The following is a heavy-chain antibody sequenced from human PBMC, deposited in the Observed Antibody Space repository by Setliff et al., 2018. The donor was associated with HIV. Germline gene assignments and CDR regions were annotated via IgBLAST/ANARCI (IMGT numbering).Heavy chain of an antibody. Sequence: GASVKVSCKASGDTLSIHPISWVRQAPGRGLDWMGGIIPAFGRANYAQKFQGRVTMTRNTSISTAYMELSSLRSEDTAVYYCATRGEQLYFYGMDVWDQGTTVTVSS. V-gene: IGHV1-69*05. CDR1: GDTLSIHP. CDR3: ATRGEQLYFYGMDV. J-gene: IGHJ6*02. D-gene: IGHD1-26*01. CDR2: IIPAFGRA.